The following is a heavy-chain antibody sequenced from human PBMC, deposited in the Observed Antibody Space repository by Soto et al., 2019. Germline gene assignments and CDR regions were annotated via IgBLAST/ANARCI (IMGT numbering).Heavy chain of an antibody. CDR1: GFTFISYA. V-gene: IGHV3-23*01. D-gene: IGHD3-3*01. J-gene: IGHJ4*02. CDR2: ISGSGGST. CDR3: AKFGLRFLEWLLSGEYYFDY. Sequence: PGGSLRLSCAASGFTFISYAMSWVRQAPGKGLEWVSAISGSGGSTYYADSVKGRFTISRDNSKNTLYLQMNSLRAEDTAVYYCAKFGLRFLEWLLSGEYYFDYWGQGTLVTSPQ.